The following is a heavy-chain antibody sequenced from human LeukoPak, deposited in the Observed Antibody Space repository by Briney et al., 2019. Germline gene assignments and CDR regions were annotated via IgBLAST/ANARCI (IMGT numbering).Heavy chain of an antibody. Sequence: PGGSLRLSCAASGFTFSSYEMNWVRQAPGKGREWVSYISSSGSTIYYADSVKGRFTISRDNAKNSLYLQMNSLRAEDTAVYYCARVPRSIAVAGYYFDYWGQGTLVTVSS. J-gene: IGHJ4*02. V-gene: IGHV3-48*03. CDR2: ISSSGSTI. CDR3: ARVPRSIAVAGYYFDY. D-gene: IGHD6-19*01. CDR1: GFTFSSYE.